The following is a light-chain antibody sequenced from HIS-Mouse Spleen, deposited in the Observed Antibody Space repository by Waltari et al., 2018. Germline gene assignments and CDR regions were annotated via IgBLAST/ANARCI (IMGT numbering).Light chain of an antibody. CDR1: QSVSSN. CDR2: GAS. CDR3: QQYNNWRTWT. J-gene: IGKJ1*01. Sequence: EIVMTQSPATLSVSPGERATLPCRASQSVSSNLAWYQQKPGQTPRLLIYGASTRATGIPGRFSGSGSGTEFTLTISSMQSEDFAVYYCQQYNNWRTWTFGQGTKVEIK. V-gene: IGKV3-15*01.